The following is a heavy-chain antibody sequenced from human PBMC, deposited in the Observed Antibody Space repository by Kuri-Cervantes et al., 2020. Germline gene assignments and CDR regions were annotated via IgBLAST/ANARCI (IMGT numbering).Heavy chain of an antibody. V-gene: IGHV4-4*02. Sequence: GSLRLSCAVSGGSISSSNWWRWVRQPPGKGLEWIGEIYHSGSTNYNPSLKSRVTISVDKSKNQFSLKLSSVTAADTAVYYCARDHSYLRAFDIWGQGTMVTVSS. CDR2: IYHSGST. CDR3: ARDHSYLRAFDI. CDR1: GGSISSSNW. J-gene: IGHJ3*02. D-gene: IGHD5-18*01.